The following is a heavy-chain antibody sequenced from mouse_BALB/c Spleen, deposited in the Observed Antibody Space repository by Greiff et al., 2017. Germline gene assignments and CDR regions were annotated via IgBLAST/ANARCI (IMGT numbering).Heavy chain of an antibody. Sequence: DVQLVESGGDLVKPGGSLKLSCAASGFTFSSYGMSWVRQTPDKRLEWVATISSGGSYTYYPDSVKGRFTISRDNAKNTLYLQMSSLKSEDTAMYYCARQGVYYGSSFYAMDYWGQGTSVTVSS. CDR1: GFTFSSYG. J-gene: IGHJ4*01. V-gene: IGHV5-6*01. D-gene: IGHD1-1*01. CDR2: ISSGGSYT. CDR3: ARQGVYYGSSFYAMDY.